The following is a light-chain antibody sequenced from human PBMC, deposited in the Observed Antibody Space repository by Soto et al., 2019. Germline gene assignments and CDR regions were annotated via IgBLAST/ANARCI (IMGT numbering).Light chain of an antibody. CDR2: SNN. V-gene: IGLV1-44*01. CDR1: ISNIGSNT. Sequence: QSVLTQPPSASWTPGQRVTISCSGSISNIGSNTVNWYQQLPGTAPKLLIYSNNQRPSGVPDRFSGSKSGTSASLAISGLQSEDEADYYCAAWDDSLNVVFGGGTKVTVL. J-gene: IGLJ2*01. CDR3: AAWDDSLNVV.